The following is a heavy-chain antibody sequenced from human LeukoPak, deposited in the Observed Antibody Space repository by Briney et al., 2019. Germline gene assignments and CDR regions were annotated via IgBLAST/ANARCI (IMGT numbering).Heavy chain of an antibody. Sequence: GGSLRLSCAASGFTFSSYAMSWVRQAPGKGLEWVSAISGSGGSTYYADSVKGRFTISRDNSKNTLYLQVNSLRAEDTAVYYCAKGGQTVVVPAAIDYWGQGTLVTVSS. V-gene: IGHV3-23*01. CDR2: ISGSGGST. D-gene: IGHD2-2*01. CDR1: GFTFSSYA. J-gene: IGHJ4*02. CDR3: AKGGQTVVVPAAIDY.